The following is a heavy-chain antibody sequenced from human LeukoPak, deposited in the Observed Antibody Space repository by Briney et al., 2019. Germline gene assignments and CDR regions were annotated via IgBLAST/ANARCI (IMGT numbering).Heavy chain of an antibody. V-gene: IGHV3-66*03. Sequence: GGSLRLSCAASGLTGSHNYVSWVRQAPGKGLEWVSAIHTSGDTCYADSVKGRFTISRDNSKNTLYLQLNSLRTEDTAVYYCARDFGSGWNWFDPWGQGTLVTVSS. CDR2: IHTSGDT. J-gene: IGHJ5*02. CDR1: GLTGSHNY. D-gene: IGHD6-19*01. CDR3: ARDFGSGWNWFDP.